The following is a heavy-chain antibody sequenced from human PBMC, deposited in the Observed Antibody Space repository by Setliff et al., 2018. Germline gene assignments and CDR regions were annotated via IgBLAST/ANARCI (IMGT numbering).Heavy chain of an antibody. V-gene: IGHV3-23*03. CDR1: GFSFSTYS. D-gene: IGHD1-20*01. Sequence: WSLRLSCVGSGFSFSTYSMAWVRQAPGKGLQWVSGIYGGGGNGGRNTFYADSVKGRFTISRDNSKNTLYLQMNSLRAEDTALYHCAKDRVPDGIWDFDSWGPGSLVTVSS. J-gene: IGHJ5*01. CDR2: IYGGGGNGGRNT. CDR3: AKDRVPDGIWDFDS.